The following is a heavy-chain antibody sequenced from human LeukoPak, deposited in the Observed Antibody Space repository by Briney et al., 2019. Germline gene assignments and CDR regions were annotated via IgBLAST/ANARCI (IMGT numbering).Heavy chain of an antibody. D-gene: IGHD5-12*01. J-gene: IGHJ3*02. Sequence: GGSLRLSCAVSGFTFSSYSMSWVRPAPGKGLEWVSGITGSGSITHYADSVKSRFTISKDNSTNTLYLQMNSLRAEDTAVYYCAMPDNGYVNDAFDIWGQGTMVTVSS. CDR2: ITGSGSIT. CDR3: AMPDNGYVNDAFDI. V-gene: IGHV3-23*01. CDR1: GFTFSSYS.